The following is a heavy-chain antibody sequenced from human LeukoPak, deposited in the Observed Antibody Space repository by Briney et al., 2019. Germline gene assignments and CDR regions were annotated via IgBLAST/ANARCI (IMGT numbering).Heavy chain of an antibody. CDR3: ARTGYSSSLDY. D-gene: IGHD6-13*01. CDR2: IIPIFGTA. CDR1: GGTFSSYA. J-gene: IGHJ4*02. V-gene: IGHV1-69*05. Sequence: GASVKVSCKASGGTFSSYAISWVRQAPGQGLEWMGGIIPIFGTANYAQKLQGRVTMTTDTSTSTAYMELRSLRSDDTAVYYCARTGYSSSLDYWGQGTLVTVSS.